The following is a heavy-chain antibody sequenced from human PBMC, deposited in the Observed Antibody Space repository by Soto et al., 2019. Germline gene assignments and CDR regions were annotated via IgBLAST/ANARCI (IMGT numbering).Heavy chain of an antibody. CDR2: IYHSGST. J-gene: IGHJ6*02. V-gene: IGHV4-30-2*01. CDR3: ARDGWGYYDSSGYKRYGMDV. D-gene: IGHD3-22*01. CDR1: GGSISSVGYS. Sequence: SETLCLTCAVSGGSISSVGYSWSWIRQPTGKGLEWMGYIYHSGSTYYNPSLKSRVTISVDRSKNQFSLKLSSVNAADTAVYYCARDGWGYYDSSGYKRYGMDVWGQGTTVTVS.